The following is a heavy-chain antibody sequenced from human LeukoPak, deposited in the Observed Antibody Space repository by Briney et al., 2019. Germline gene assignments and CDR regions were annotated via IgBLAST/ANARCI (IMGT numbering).Heavy chain of an antibody. CDR3: ARHTDIAALSRLNY. Sequence: SETLSLTCTVSGGSISSSSYYWGWIRQPPGKGLEWIASMYYSGSTYYNPSLKSRVTISVDTSKNQFSLKLSSVTAADTAVYYCARHTDIAALSRLNYWGQGTLVTVSS. D-gene: IGHD6-6*01. J-gene: IGHJ4*02. CDR2: MYYSGST. CDR1: GGSISSSSYY. V-gene: IGHV4-39*01.